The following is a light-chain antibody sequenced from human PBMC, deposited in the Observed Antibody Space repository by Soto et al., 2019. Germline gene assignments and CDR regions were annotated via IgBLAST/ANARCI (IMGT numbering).Light chain of an antibody. CDR3: SSYTSRSTRV. CDR1: SSDVGGYNH. V-gene: IGLV2-14*01. Sequence: QSALTQPASVSGSPGQSITISCTGTSSDVGGYNHVSWYQQHPGKAPKLMIYEVSNRPSGVSNRFSGSKSGNTASLTIDGLQAEDEADYYCSSYTSRSTRVFGTGTKLTVL. J-gene: IGLJ1*01. CDR2: EVS.